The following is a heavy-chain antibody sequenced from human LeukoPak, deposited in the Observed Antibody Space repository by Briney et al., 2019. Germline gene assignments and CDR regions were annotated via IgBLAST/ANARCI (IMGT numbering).Heavy chain of an antibody. D-gene: IGHD3-10*01. CDR3: ARVLRYYYGSGSSPFDY. CDR2: INHSGST. J-gene: IGHJ4*02. CDR1: GFTFSSYS. Sequence: GSLRLSCAASGFTFSSYSMNWVRQPPGKGLEWIGEINHSGSTNYNPSLKSRVTISVDTSKNQFSLKLSSVTAADTAVYYCARVLRYYYGSGSSPFDYWGQGTLVTVSS. V-gene: IGHV4-34*01.